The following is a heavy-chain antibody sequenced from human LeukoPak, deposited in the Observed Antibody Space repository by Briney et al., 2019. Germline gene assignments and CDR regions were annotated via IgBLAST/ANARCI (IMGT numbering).Heavy chain of an antibody. V-gene: IGHV3-7*01. D-gene: IGHD3-10*01. J-gene: IGHJ4*02. CDR3: VKVAKYYYGSETYYFFEQ. CDR1: GFTFSSYD. Sequence: PGGSLRLSCAASGFTFSSYDIHWVRQAPGKGLEWVANIKQDGSEKYYVDSVKDRFTISRDNAKNSLHLQMNSLRVEDTAIYYCVKVAKYYYGSETYYFFEQWGQGTPVTASS. CDR2: IKQDGSEK.